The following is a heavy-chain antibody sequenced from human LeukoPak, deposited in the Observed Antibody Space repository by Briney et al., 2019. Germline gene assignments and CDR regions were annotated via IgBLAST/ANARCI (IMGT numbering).Heavy chain of an antibody. CDR2: IYHSGST. V-gene: IGHV4-30-2*01. Sequence: SETLSLTCTVSGGSISSGDYSWSWIRQPPGEGLEWIGYIYHSGSTYYDPSLKSRVTISLDRSKDQFSLKLSSVTAADTAVYYCARVLTGGYWYFDLWGRGTLVTVSS. D-gene: IGHD7-27*01. CDR3: ARVLTGGYWYFDL. CDR1: GGSISSGDYS. J-gene: IGHJ2*01.